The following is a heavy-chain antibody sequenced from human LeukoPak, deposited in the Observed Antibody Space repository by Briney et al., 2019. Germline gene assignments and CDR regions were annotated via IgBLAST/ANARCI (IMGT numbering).Heavy chain of an antibody. CDR2: IKTKIDGETT. J-gene: IGHJ4*02. D-gene: IGHD5-18*01. Sequence: PGGSLRLSCAASGFTFTNAWMTWVRQAPGKGLEWVGRIKTKIDGETTDYAEPVKGRFTISRDDSKTTLYLQMNSLKTDDTAVYYCTTVESWLLRSSPYWGQGTLVTVSS. CDR1: GFTFTNAW. CDR3: TTVESWLLRSSPY. V-gene: IGHV3-15*01.